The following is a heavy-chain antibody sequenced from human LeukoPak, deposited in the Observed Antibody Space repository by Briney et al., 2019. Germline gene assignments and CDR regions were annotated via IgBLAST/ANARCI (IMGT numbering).Heavy chain of an antibody. Sequence: GGSLRLSCAASGFTFNRSWMNWVRQAPGKGLEWVANLDPSGSQKRYVDSVKGRFIVSKDNPGASLYLDMYSLRAEDTAIYYCAIWTSGNYWGQGTLVTVSS. D-gene: IGHD1-1*01. CDR2: LDPSGSQK. CDR1: GFTFNRSW. V-gene: IGHV3-7*01. J-gene: IGHJ4*02. CDR3: AIWTSGNY.